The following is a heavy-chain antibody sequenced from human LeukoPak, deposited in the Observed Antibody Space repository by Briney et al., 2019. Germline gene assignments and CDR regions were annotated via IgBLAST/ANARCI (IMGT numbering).Heavy chain of an antibody. Sequence: SETLSLTCTISGGSISSGGYYWSWIRQHPGKGLEWIGYIYYSGSTYYNPSLKSRVTISVDTSKNQFSLKLSSVTAADTAVYYCAREGAVGATHTHYYFDYWGQGTLVTVSS. CDR1: GGSISSGGYY. CDR2: IYYSGST. D-gene: IGHD1-26*01. V-gene: IGHV4-31*03. J-gene: IGHJ4*02. CDR3: AREGAVGATHTHYYFDY.